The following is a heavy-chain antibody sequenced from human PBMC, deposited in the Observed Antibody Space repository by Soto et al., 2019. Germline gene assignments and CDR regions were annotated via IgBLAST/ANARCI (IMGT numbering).Heavy chain of an antibody. CDR2: IIPIFGTA. CDR3: ARERYFDRVYYYYGMDV. V-gene: IGHV1-69*12. CDR1: GGTFSSYA. Sequence: QVQLVQSGAGVKKPGSSVKVSCKASGGTFSSYAISWVRQAPGQGLEWMGGIIPIFGTANYAQKFQGRVTITADESTSTAYMELSSLRSEDTAVYYCARERYFDRVYYYYGMDVWGQGTTVTVSS. J-gene: IGHJ6*02. D-gene: IGHD3-9*01.